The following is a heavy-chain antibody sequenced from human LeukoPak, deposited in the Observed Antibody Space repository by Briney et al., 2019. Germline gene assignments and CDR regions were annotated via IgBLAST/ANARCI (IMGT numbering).Heavy chain of an antibody. D-gene: IGHD5-12*01. CDR1: GYTFTGYY. Sequence: ASVKVSCKASGYTFTGYYVHWVRQAPGQGLEWMGIINPSGGSTSYAQKFQGRVTMTRDTSTSTVYMELSSLRSEDTAVYYCARVLVATLYFDYWGQGTLVTVSS. CDR2: INPSGGST. CDR3: ARVLVATLYFDY. J-gene: IGHJ4*02. V-gene: IGHV1-46*01.